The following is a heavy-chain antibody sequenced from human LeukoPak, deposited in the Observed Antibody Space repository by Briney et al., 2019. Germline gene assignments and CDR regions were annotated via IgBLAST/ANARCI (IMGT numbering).Heavy chain of an antibody. V-gene: IGHV3-30*02. D-gene: IGHD5-18*01. J-gene: IGHJ4*02. CDR1: GFTFSSCG. CDR3: AKEWYSYGYFDY. CDR2: IRYDGSEK. Sequence: GGSLRLSCAASGFTFSSCGMHWVRPAPGKELELLAFIRYDGSEKHYADSVKGRFTISRDNSKNTLYLQMDSLRAEDTAVYYCAKEWYSYGYFDYWGQGTLVTVSS.